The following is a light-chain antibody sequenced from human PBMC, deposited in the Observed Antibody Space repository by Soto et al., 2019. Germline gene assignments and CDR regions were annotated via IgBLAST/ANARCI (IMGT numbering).Light chain of an antibody. CDR3: LQRSNWLT. V-gene: IGKV3-11*01. CDR1: QTVNNNY. CDR2: GAS. J-gene: IGKJ4*01. Sequence: EIVLTQSPGTLSLSPGERATLSCRASQTVNNNYVAWYQQKPGQAPKLLIYGASNRATGIPARFSGSGSGTDFTLTISSLEPEDSAVYYCLQRSNWLTFGGGTKVEIK.